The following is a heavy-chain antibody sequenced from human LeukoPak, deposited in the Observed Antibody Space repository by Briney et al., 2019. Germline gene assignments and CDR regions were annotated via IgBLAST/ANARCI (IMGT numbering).Heavy chain of an antibody. Sequence: GGSLRLSCAASGFTFSDYYMSWIRQAPGKGLEWVSSISSSSIYIYYADSVKGRFTISRDNAKNSLYLQMNSLRAEDTAVYYCARAPYYYYDSGSGTRVTGNPNYWGQGTLVTVSS. CDR1: GFTFSDYY. D-gene: IGHD3-10*01. J-gene: IGHJ4*02. CDR3: ARAPYYYYDSGSGTRVTGNPNY. V-gene: IGHV3-11*06. CDR2: ISSSSIYI.